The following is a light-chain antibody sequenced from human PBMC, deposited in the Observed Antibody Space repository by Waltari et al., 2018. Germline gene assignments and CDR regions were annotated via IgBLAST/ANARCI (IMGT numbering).Light chain of an antibody. J-gene: IGLJ3*02. Sequence: QSVLTQPPSASGTPGQRVPISCSGSISTLGTNYVYWYQQFPGTAPKLLIQRNNQRPSGVPDRFSGSKAGTSASLAISGLRSEDEADYYCASWDDSLSVGVFGGGTKLTVL. CDR3: ASWDDSLSVGV. V-gene: IGLV1-47*01. CDR2: RNN. CDR1: ISTLGTNY.